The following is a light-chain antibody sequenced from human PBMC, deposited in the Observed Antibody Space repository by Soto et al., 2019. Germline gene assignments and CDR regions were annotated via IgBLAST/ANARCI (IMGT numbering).Light chain of an antibody. V-gene: IGLV2-14*03. CDR3: SSYTSSSTPWV. Sequence: QSALTQPPSVSGSPGQSITISCTGTSSDVGAYNYVSWYQHHPGKAPKLMICDVSDRPSGVSNRFSGSKSGNTASLTISGLQAEDEADYYCSSYTSSSTPWVFGTGTKVTVL. J-gene: IGLJ1*01. CDR2: DVS. CDR1: SSDVGAYNY.